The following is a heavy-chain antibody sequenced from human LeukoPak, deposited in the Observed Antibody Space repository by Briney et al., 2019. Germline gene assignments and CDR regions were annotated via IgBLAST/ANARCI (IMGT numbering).Heavy chain of an antibody. J-gene: IGHJ4*02. CDR3: ARNKRATQYCFDY. Sequence: PGGSLRLSCAASGFSFSGHSMNWVRQAPGRGLEWVAFVSDGSTPTYYADSVRGRFTISRDNAENSLYLQMNSLRAEDTAVYYCARNKRATQYCFDYWGQGTLVTVSS. CDR2: VSDGSTPT. CDR1: GFSFSGHS. V-gene: IGHV3-48*04.